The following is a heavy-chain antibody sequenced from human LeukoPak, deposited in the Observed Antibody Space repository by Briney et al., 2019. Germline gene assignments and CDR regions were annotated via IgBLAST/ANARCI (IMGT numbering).Heavy chain of an antibody. V-gene: IGHV3-53*01. J-gene: IGHJ6*04. CDR2: IYSGGST. CDR1: GFTVSSNY. Sequence: PGGSLRLSCAASGFTVSSNYMSWVRQAPGKGLEWVSVIYSGGSTYYADSVKGRFTISRDNSNNTLYLQMNSLRAEDTAVYYCAREGSSAAMDVWGKGTTVTVSS. CDR3: AREGSSAAMDV. D-gene: IGHD6-25*01.